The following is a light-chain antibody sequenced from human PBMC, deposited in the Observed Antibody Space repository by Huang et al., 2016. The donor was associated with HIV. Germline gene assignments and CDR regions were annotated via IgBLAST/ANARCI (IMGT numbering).Light chain of an antibody. CDR2: DSA. J-gene: IGKJ2*01. V-gene: IGKV1-5*01. Sequence: DIQMTQSPSTLSASVGDRVTITCRASQSISSWLAWYQKKTGKAPKLLIYDSASLESGVPPRFSGSGSGTEFTLTINSLQPDNFATYYCQQYNTYPYTFGQGTKLEIK. CDR3: QQYNTYPYT. CDR1: QSISSW.